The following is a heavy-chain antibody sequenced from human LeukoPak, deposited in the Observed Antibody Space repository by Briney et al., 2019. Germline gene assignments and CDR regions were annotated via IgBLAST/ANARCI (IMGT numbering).Heavy chain of an antibody. V-gene: IGHV3-15*07. CDR3: TTEMATIDGDFDY. CDR1: GFTFSNAW. Sequence: GGSLRLSCAASGFTFSNAWTNWVRQAPGKGLEWVGRIKSKTDGGTTDYAAPVKGRFTISRDDSKNTLYLQMNSLKTEDTAVYYCTTEMATIDGDFDYWGQGTLVTVSS. CDR2: IKSKTDGGTT. J-gene: IGHJ4*02. D-gene: IGHD5-24*01.